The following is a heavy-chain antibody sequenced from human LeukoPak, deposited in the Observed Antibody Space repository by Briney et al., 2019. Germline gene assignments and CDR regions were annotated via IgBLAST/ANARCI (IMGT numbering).Heavy chain of an antibody. J-gene: IGHJ4*02. CDR3: AMTLYCSGGSCYSDYFDY. D-gene: IGHD2-15*01. V-gene: IGHV4-39*07. CDR2: IYYSGST. CDR1: GGSISSSSYY. Sequence: PSETLSLTCTVSGGSISSSSYYWGWIRQPPGKGLEWIGSIYYSGSTYYNPSLKSRVTTSVDTSKNQFSLKLSSVTAADTAVYYCAMTLYCSGGSCYSDYFDYWGQGTLVTVSS.